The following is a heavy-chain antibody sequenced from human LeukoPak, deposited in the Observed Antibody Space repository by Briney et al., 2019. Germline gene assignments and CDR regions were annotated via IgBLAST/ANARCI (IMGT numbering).Heavy chain of an antibody. CDR2: IYSGGST. CDR3: ARGARPRLVWGDAFDI. V-gene: IGHV3-53*04. CDR1: GFTVSSNY. Sequence: GGSLRLSCAASGFTVSSNYMSWVRQAPGKGLEWVSVIYSGGSTYYADSVKGRFTISRHNSKNTLYFQMNSLRAEDTAVYYCARGARPRLVWGDAFDIWGQGTMVTVSS. D-gene: IGHD2-8*01. J-gene: IGHJ3*02.